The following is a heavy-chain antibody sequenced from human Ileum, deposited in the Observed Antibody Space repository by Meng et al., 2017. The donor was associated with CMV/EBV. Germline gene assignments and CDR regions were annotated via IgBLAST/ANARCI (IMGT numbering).Heavy chain of an antibody. CDR3: ARDLGWYRFDY. Sequence: GGSLRLSCAASGFTFSDHWMSWVRQAPGKGLEWVASINPDGGGQFYVDSVKGRFAISRDNTKKSLFLQMNSLRVEDTAVYHCARDLGWYRFDYWGQGTLVTVSS. D-gene: IGHD6-19*01. V-gene: IGHV3-7*01. CDR1: GFTFSDHW. CDR2: INPDGGGQ. J-gene: IGHJ4*02.